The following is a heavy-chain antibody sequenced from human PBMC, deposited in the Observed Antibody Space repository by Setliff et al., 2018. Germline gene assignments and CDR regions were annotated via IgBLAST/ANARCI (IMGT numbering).Heavy chain of an antibody. V-gene: IGHV1-18*01. CDR1: GYPFTNYG. Sequence: ASVKVSCKTSGYPFTNYGLSWVRQAPGQGLEWMGWISGHNGDTKLAQKFQGRVTITTDESTSTAYMELSSLRSEDTAVYYCATFRRDGYNRDYWGQGTLVTVSS. J-gene: IGHJ4*02. CDR3: ATFRRDGYNRDY. CDR2: ISGHNGDT. D-gene: IGHD5-12*01.